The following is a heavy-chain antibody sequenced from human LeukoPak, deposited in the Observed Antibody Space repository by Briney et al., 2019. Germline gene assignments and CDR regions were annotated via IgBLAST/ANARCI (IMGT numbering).Heavy chain of an antibody. CDR1: GGSISSYY. CDR3: ARGTYSSGLD. CDR2: TYYSGST. Sequence: SETLSLTCTVSGGSISSYYWSWIRQPPGKGLEWIGYTYYSGSTNYNPSLKSRVTISVDTSKNQFSLKLSSVTAADTAVYYCARGTYSSGLDWGQGTLVTVSS. D-gene: IGHD6-19*01. V-gene: IGHV4-59*08. J-gene: IGHJ4*02.